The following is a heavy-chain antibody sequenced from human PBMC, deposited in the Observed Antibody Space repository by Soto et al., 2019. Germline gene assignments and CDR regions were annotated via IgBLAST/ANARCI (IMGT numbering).Heavy chain of an antibody. CDR1: GYKFTNYW. V-gene: IGHV5-51*01. J-gene: IGHJ6*02. CDR3: ARHACSSTSCYPDHYYYYYGMDV. Sequence: GESLKISCKGSGYKFTNYWIGWVRQMPGKGLEWMGLIWPGDSDTKYNPSFQGQVTISADKSISTAYLQWSSLKASDTAMYYCARHACSSTSCYPDHYYYYYGMDVWGQGTTVTVSS. D-gene: IGHD2-2*01. CDR2: IWPGDSDT.